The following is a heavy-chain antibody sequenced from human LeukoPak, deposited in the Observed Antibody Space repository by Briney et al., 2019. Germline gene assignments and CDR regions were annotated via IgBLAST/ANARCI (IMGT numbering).Heavy chain of an antibody. CDR2: IYYSGST. CDR3: ARVGYCSSTSCYWARIKEYYFDY. CDR1: GGSISSGGYY. D-gene: IGHD2-2*01. J-gene: IGHJ4*02. Sequence: SQTLSLTCTVSGGSISSGGYYWSWIRQHPGKGLEWIGYIYYSGSTNYNPSLKSRVTISVDTSKNQFSLKLSSVTAADTAVYYCARVGYCSSTSCYWARIKEYYFDYWGQGTLVTVSS. V-gene: IGHV4-31*03.